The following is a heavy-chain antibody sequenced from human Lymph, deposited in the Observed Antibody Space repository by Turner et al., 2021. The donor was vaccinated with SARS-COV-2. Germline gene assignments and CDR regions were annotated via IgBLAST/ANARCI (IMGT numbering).Heavy chain of an antibody. J-gene: IGHJ6*02. V-gene: IGHV3-30-3*01. Sequence: QVQLVESGGGVGQPVRSLRLSCAASGLTFSSYAMHWVRQAQGKGLEWVAVISYDGSNKYYADSVKGRFTISRDNSKNTLYLQMNSLRAEDTAVYHCARDTGGQVDVWGQGTTVTVSS. CDR3: ARDTGGQVDV. CDR1: GLTFSSYA. D-gene: IGHD2-8*02. CDR2: ISYDGSNK.